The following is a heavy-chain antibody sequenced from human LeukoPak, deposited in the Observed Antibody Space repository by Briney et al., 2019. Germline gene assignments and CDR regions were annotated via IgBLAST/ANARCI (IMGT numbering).Heavy chain of an antibody. D-gene: IGHD5-18*01. CDR3: ARGYSYGYNYYYMDV. V-gene: IGHV1-2*02. CDR2: INPNSGGT. CDR1: GYTFTGYY. Sequence: GASVKVSCKASGYTFTGYYMHWVRQAPGLGLEWMGWINPNSGGTNYAQKFQGRVTMTRDTSISTAYMELSRLRSDDTAVYYCARGYSYGYNYYYMDVWGKGTTVTVSS. J-gene: IGHJ6*03.